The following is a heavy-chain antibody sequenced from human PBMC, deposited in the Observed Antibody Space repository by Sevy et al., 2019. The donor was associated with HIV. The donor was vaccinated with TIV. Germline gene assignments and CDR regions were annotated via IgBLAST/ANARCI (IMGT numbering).Heavy chain of an antibody. CDR2: IKLDGSEK. D-gene: IGHD2-2*01. CDR3: ARDCSSTSCLWGLDV. V-gene: IGHV3-7*03. CDR1: GFTFSNYW. Sequence: GGSLRLSCAASGFTFSNYWMSWVSQAPGKGLEWVANIKLDGSEKYYVDSVKGRFTISRDNAKNSLYLQMNSLRAEDTALYYCARDCSSTSCLWGLDVWGQGTTVTVSS. J-gene: IGHJ6*02.